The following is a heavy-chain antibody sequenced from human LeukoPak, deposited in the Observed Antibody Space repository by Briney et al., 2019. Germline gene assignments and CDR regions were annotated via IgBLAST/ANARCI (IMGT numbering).Heavy chain of an antibody. CDR2: ISAYNGNT. CDR3: ARDDRIAARPDYYYYMDV. Sequence: GASVKVSCKASGYTFTSYGISWVRQAPGQGLEWMGWISAYNGNTNYAQKLQGRVTMTTDTSTSTAYMELRSLRSDDTAVYYCARDDRIAARPDYYYYMDVWGKGTTVTVSS. J-gene: IGHJ6*03. CDR1: GYTFTSYG. V-gene: IGHV1-18*01. D-gene: IGHD6-6*01.